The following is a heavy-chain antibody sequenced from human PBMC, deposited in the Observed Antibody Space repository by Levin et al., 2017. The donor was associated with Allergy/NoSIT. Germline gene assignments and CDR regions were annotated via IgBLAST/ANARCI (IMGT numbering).Heavy chain of an antibody. Sequence: SCSVSGGSISSYYWSWIRQPPGKGLEWIGYIYYSGSTNYNPSLKSRVTISVDTSKNQFSLKLSSVTAADTAVYYCAFGYSGYDWRSWGQGTLVTVSS. CDR3: AFGYSGYDWRS. J-gene: IGHJ4*02. CDR2: IYYSGST. V-gene: IGHV4-59*01. D-gene: IGHD5-12*01. CDR1: GGSISSYY.